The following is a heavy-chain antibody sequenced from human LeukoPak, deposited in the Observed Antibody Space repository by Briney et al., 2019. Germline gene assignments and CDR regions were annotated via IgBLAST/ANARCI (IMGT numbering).Heavy chain of an antibody. CDR1: GFTFSSYE. J-gene: IGHJ4*02. Sequence: PGGSLRLSCAASGFTFSSYEMHWVRQAPGKGLEWISYISSSASTIYYADSVEGRFTISRDNGKNSLYLQMNSLRAEDTAVYYCARVHYNTAMVDIDYWGQGTLVTVSS. CDR2: ISSSASTI. CDR3: ARVHYNTAMVDIDY. V-gene: IGHV3-48*03. D-gene: IGHD5-18*01.